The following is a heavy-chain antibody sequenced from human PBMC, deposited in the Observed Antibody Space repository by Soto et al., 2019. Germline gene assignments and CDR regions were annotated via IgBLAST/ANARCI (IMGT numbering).Heavy chain of an antibody. J-gene: IGHJ5*02. CDR1: GFAFRSHA. V-gene: IGHV3-30*14. Sequence: PGGSLRLSCTASGFAFRSHAMQWVRQAPGKGLEWVAVISSDGATKYVADSLKGRFTISRDNIESTMSLQMNNLRPEDTALYYCARSSVHIAAAGRLDLWGPGTLVTVSS. CDR2: ISSDGATK. D-gene: IGHD6-13*01. CDR3: ARSSVHIAAAGRLDL.